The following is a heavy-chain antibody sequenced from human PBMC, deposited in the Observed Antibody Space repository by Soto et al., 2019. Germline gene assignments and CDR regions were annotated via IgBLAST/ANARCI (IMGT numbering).Heavy chain of an antibody. CDR2: TYYRSKWYN. CDR1: GDSVSSNSAA. Sequence: SGDSVSSNSAAWNWIRQSPSRGLEWLGRTYYRSKWYNDYAVSVKSRITINPETSKNQFSLQLNSVTPEDSAVYYCAKSYARMCVLRFLEWFSDAFDIWGQGTMVTVSS. D-gene: IGHD3-3*01. CDR3: AKSYARMCVLRFLEWFSDAFDI. V-gene: IGHV6-1*01. J-gene: IGHJ3*02.